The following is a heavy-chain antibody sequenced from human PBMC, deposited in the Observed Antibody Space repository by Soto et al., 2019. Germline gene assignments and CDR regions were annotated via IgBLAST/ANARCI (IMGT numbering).Heavy chain of an antibody. V-gene: IGHV5-10-1*01. J-gene: IGHJ6*01. CDR1: GYSFTSSW. CDR2: VDPSDSYT. CDR3: AIGYCMDV. Sequence: GESLMISCKCFGYSFTSSWISWVRQLPAKGRDGVGRVDPSDSYTNFSLFFQGHVTISADKSLSTAYLERSILKASGPAMYFRAIGYCMDVWGQGSTLTVA.